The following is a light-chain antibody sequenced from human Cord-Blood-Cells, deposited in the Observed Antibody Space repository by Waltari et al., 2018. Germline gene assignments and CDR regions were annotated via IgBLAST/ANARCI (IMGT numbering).Light chain of an antibody. Sequence: QSALTQPASVSGSPGQSIPISCTGTSSDVGSYNLVSWYQQHPGKAPKLMIYEGSKRSSGFSNRFSGSKSGNTASLTISWLQAEDEADYYCCSYAGSRVFGGGTKLTVL. CDR3: CSYAGSRV. V-gene: IGLV2-23*01. CDR2: EGS. CDR1: SSDVGSYNL. J-gene: IGLJ3*02.